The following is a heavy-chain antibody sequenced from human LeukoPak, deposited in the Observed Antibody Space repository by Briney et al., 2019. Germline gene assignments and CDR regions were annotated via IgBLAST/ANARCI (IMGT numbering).Heavy chain of an antibody. V-gene: IGHV3-30-3*01. CDR2: ISYDGSNK. J-gene: IGHJ4*02. D-gene: IGHD1-26*01. CDR3: ARDSVGATNYFDY. Sequence: GRSLRLSCAASGFTFSSYAMHWVRQAPGKGLEWVAVISYDGSNKYYADSVKGRFTISRDNSKNTLYLQMNSLRAEDTAVYYCARDSVGATNYFDYWGQGTLVTVSS. CDR1: GFTFSSYA.